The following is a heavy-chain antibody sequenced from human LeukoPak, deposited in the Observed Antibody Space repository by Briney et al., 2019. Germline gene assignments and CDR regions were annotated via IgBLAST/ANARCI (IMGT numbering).Heavy chain of an antibody. V-gene: IGHV4-59*01. CDR2: IYYSGST. Sequence: PSETLSLTCTVSGGSISSYYWSWIRQPPGKGLGWIGYIYYSGSTNYNPSLKSRVTISVDTSKNQFSLKLSSVTAADTAVYYCARGGGYSPYYFDYWGQGTLVTVSS. D-gene: IGHD5-18*01. CDR1: GGSISSYY. CDR3: ARGGGYSPYYFDY. J-gene: IGHJ4*02.